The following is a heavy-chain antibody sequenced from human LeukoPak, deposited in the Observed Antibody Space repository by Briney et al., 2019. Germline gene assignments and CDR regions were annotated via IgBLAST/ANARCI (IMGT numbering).Heavy chain of an antibody. CDR1: GFTFSSYA. CDR3: ARLLELRGYFDY. D-gene: IGHD1-7*01. J-gene: IGHJ4*02. CDR2: ISGSGGST. V-gene: IGHV3-23*01. Sequence: GGSLRLSCAASGFTFSSYAMSWVRQAPGKGLEWVSGISGSGGSTYYAESVKGRFTISRDNSKNTLYLQMNRLRAEDTAVYYCARLLELRGYFDYWGQGTLVTVSS.